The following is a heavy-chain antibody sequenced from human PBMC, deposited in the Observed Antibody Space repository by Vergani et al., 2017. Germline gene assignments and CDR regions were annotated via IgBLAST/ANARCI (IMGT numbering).Heavy chain of an antibody. V-gene: IGHV4-30-4*08. J-gene: IGHJ5*02. CDR2: IYNSGST. D-gene: IGHD3-10*01. CDR3: ARVSGADRGVIGWFDR. Sequence: QVQLQESGPGLVKPSQTLSLTCTVSGGYISSGGNYWSWIRQHPGKGLEWIGYIYNSGSTYYNPSLKSRVTISVDTSKNQFSLKLSSVTAADTAVYYWARVSGADRGVIGWFDRWGQGTLVTVSS. CDR1: GGYISSGGNY.